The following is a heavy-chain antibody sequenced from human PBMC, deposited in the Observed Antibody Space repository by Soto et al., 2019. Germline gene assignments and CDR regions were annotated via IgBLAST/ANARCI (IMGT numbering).Heavy chain of an antibody. D-gene: IGHD2-2*01. V-gene: IGHV4-31*02. CDR2: IYYSGST. Sequence: ASEALSLTRTVSGGSLSRGGYYWGRVRQHPGKGLEWIGYIYYSGSTYYNPSLKSRVTISVDTSKNQFSLKLSSVTAADTAVYYCARGGIPANRSWFDPWGQGTLVTVSS. CDR1: GGSLSRGGYY. J-gene: IGHJ5*02. CDR3: ARGGIPANRSWFDP.